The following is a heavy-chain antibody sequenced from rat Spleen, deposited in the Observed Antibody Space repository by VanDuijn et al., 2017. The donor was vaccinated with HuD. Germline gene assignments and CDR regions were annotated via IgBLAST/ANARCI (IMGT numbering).Heavy chain of an antibody. D-gene: IGHD1-12*02. Sequence: QVQLKESGPGLVQPSQTLSLTCTVSGFSLTSNSVHWVRQPPGKGLEWMGGIWGDGSTDYNSALKSRLSISRDTSKSQVFLKMNRLQTDDTAIYFCSSTMMVPIPGVMDAWGQGASVTVSS. CDR2: IWGDGST. J-gene: IGHJ4*01. CDR3: SSTMMVPIPGVMDA. CDR1: GFSLTSNS. V-gene: IGHV2-1*01.